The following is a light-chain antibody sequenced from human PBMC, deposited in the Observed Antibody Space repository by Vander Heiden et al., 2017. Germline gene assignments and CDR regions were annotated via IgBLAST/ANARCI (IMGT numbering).Light chain of an antibody. CDR3: QVWDTSSDHPYVV. CDR2: DDS. J-gene: IGLJ2*01. CDR1: NIGSKS. V-gene: IGLV3-21*02. Sequence: SYVLTQPPSVPVAPGQTARITCGGNNIGSKSVHWYQHKPGQAPVLVVYDDSDRPSGIPEQFSGSNSGNTATLTISRVEAGDEADYYCQVWDTSSDHPYVVFGGGTKLTVL.